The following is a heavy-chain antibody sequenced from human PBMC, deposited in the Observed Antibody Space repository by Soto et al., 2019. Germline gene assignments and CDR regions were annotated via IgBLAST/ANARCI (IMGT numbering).Heavy chain of an antibody. V-gene: IGHV1-3*04. D-gene: IGHD6-13*01. J-gene: IGHJ4*02. CDR2: INTAKDNT. Sequence: QVQLVQSGAEVKKPGASVKVSCKASGYTFTSYAIHWVRQAPGQRLEWMGWINTAKDNTKYSQKFQGRVTITRDTSASIVYIELSSLRSEDTAVYYCARGSSWSYFDYWGQGTLVPVSS. CDR1: GYTFTSYA. CDR3: ARGSSWSYFDY.